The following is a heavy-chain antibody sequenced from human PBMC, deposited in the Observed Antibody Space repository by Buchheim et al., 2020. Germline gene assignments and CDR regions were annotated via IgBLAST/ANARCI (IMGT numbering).Heavy chain of an antibody. CDR3: AREGIQLWLRGTFDY. CDR2: IWYDGSNK. CDR1: GFTFSSYG. J-gene: IGHJ4*02. V-gene: IGHV3-33*01. D-gene: IGHD5-18*01. Sequence: QVQLVESGGGVVQPGRSLRLSCAASGFTFSSYGMHWVRQAPGKGLEWVAVIWYDGSNKYYVDSVKGRFTISRDNSKNTLYLQMNSLRAEDTAVYYCAREGIQLWLRGTFDYWGQGTL.